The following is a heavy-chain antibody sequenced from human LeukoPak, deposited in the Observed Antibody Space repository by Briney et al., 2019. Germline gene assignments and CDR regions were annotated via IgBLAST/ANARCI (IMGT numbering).Heavy chain of an antibody. V-gene: IGHV1-18*01. CDR3: ARSELRYSDWLLMNNWFDP. D-gene: IGHD3-9*01. J-gene: IGHJ5*02. Sequence: ASVKVSCKASGYTFTSYGISWVRQAPGQGLEWMGWISAYNGNTNYAQKLHGRVTMTTDTSTSTAYMELRSLRSDDTAVYYCARSELRYSDWLLMNNWFDPWGKGTLVTVSS. CDR1: GYTFTSYG. CDR2: ISAYNGNT.